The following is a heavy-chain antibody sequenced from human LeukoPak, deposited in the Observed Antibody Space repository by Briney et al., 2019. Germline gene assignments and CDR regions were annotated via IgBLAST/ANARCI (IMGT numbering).Heavy chain of an antibody. Sequence: SGGSLRLSCAASGFTVSSTYMSWVRQAPGKGLEWVSVIYSGGSTYYADSVKGRFTISRDISKNTVYLQINSMRAEDTAVYYCARVDTVMAYYFDLWGQGTLVTVSS. D-gene: IGHD5-18*01. CDR3: ARVDTVMAYYFDL. V-gene: IGHV3-53*05. CDR2: IYSGGST. J-gene: IGHJ4*02. CDR1: GFTVSSTY.